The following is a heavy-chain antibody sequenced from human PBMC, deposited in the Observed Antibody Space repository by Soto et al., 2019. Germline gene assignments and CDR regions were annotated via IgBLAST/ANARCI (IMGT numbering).Heavy chain of an antibody. CDR1: GFTFSRHS. D-gene: IGHD3-22*01. CDR3: VKGEYYYDSSGYYPFDY. CDR2: ISTTSSYI. J-gene: IGHJ4*02. Sequence: PGGSLRLSCAASGFTFSRHSLNWVRQAPGKGLEWVSSISTTSSYIYYADSVKGRFTISRDNSKNTVYLQMSSLRVEDTAVYYCVKGEYYYDSSGYYPFDYWGQGTLVTVSS. V-gene: IGHV3-21*01.